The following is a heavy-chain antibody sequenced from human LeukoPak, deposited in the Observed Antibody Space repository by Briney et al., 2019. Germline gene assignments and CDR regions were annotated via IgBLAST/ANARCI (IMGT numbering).Heavy chain of an antibody. CDR3: AIGPRGYSYGYVDY. Sequence: GGSLRLSCAASGFTFSSYAMSWVRQAPGKGLEWVSAISGSGGSTYYADSVKGRFTISRDNSKNTLYLQMNSLRAEDTAVYYCAIGPRGYSYGYVDYWGQGTLVTVSS. CDR2: ISGSGGST. D-gene: IGHD5-18*01. CDR1: GFTFSSYA. V-gene: IGHV3-23*01. J-gene: IGHJ4*02.